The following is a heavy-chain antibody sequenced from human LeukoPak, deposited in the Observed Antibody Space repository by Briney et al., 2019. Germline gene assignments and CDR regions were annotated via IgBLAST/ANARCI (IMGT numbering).Heavy chain of an antibody. D-gene: IGHD1-1*01. J-gene: IGHJ4*02. CDR2: ISYDGSNK. V-gene: IGHV3-30*18. CDR3: AKIPQGGTAGPYFDY. CDR1: GFTFSDYG. Sequence: GGSLRLSCAASGFTFSDYGLHWVRQAPGKGREWGAVISYDGSNKNYADSVKGRFTISRDNSRDTLYLQMNSLRDEDTAVYYCAKIPQGGTAGPYFDYWGQGTLVTVSS.